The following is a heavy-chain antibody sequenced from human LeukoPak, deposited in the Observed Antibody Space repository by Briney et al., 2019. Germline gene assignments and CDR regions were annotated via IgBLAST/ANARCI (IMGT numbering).Heavy chain of an antibody. CDR1: GGSMNTYY. D-gene: IGHD3-10*01. V-gene: IGHV4-4*07. Sequence: PSETLSLTCTVSGGSMNTYYWTWIRQPAGKGLQWIGYIYPSSFTNYNPSLESRVTMSVDTSKNQFSLKLSSVTAADTAVYCCARDSLSDYYGSGSAGEGMDVWGQGTTVTVSS. J-gene: IGHJ6*02. CDR3: ARDSLSDYYGSGSAGEGMDV. CDR2: IYPSSFT.